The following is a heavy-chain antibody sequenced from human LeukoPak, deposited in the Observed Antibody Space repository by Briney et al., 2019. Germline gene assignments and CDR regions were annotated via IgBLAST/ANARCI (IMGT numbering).Heavy chain of an antibody. CDR3: TTGIDDGGGY. CDR2: IKTNTDGEPT. J-gene: IGHJ4*02. Sequence: GGSLRLSCVSSGFTFAKVWMNWVRQAPGKDLEWVGRIKTNTDGEPTDYAAPVEGRFVISRDDSKKTLCLQMNSLRVDDTALYFCTTGIDDGGGYWGQGTMVTVSS. D-gene: IGHD1-1*01. V-gene: IGHV3-15*07. CDR1: GFTFAKVW.